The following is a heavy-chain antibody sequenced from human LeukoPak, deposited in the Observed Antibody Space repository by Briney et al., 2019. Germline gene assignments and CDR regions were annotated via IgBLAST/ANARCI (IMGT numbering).Heavy chain of an antibody. V-gene: IGHV3-53*01. D-gene: IGHD2-15*01. CDR2: IYGGGST. CDR1: GFTVSSNY. CDR3: ARGPCSGGTCPFDY. J-gene: IGHJ4*02. Sequence: GGSLRLSCAASGFTVSSNYMSWVRQAPGRGLEWVSVIYGGGSTYYADSVKGRFTISRDNSKNTLYLQMNSLRAEDTAVYYCARGPCSGGTCPFDYWGQGTLVTVSS.